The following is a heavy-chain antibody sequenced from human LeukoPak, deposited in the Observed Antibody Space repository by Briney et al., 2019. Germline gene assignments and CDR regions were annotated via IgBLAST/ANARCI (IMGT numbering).Heavy chain of an antibody. V-gene: IGHV3-11*01. CDR2: ISSSGSTI. Sequence: GGSLRLSCAASGFTFSDYYMSWIRQAPGKGLEWVSYISSSGSTIYYADSVKGRFTISRDNAKNSLYLQMNSLRAEDTAVYYCARDPLDNYYYYYMDVWGKGTTVTVSS. CDR3: ARDPLDNYYYYYMDV. J-gene: IGHJ6*03. CDR1: GFTFSDYY. D-gene: IGHD3-9*01.